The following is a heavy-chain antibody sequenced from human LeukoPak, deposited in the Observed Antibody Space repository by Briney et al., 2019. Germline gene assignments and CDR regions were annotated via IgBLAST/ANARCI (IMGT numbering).Heavy chain of an antibody. J-gene: IGHJ4*02. CDR1: GYTFTAYY. CDR3: ARDRVVVPAAFDY. D-gene: IGHD2-2*01. V-gene: IGHV1-2*02. CDR2: INPNSGGT. Sequence: ASVKVSCKASGYTFTAYYMHWVRQAPGQGLEWMGWINPNSGGTNYAQKFQGRVTMTRDTSISTAYMELSRLRSDDTAVYYCARDRVVVPAAFDYWGQGTLVAVSS.